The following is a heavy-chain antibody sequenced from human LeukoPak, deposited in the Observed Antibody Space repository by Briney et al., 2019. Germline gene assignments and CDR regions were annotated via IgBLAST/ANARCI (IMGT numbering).Heavy chain of an antibody. CDR3: ARLNGYGYYFDY. CDR2: ISAYNGNT. CDR1: GYTFTGYY. J-gene: IGHJ4*02. Sequence: GASVKVSCKASGYTFTGYYVHWVRQAPGQGLEWMGWISAYNGNTNYAQKLQGRVTMTTDTSTSTAYVELRSLRSDDTAVYYCARLNGYGYYFDYWGQGTLVTVSS. D-gene: IGHD5-12*01. V-gene: IGHV1-18*01.